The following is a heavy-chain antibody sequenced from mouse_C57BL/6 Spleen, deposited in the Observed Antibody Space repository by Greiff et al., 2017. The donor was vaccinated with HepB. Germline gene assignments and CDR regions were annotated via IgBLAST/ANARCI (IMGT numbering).Heavy chain of an antibody. CDR2: ISSGGSYT. V-gene: IGHV5-6*01. J-gene: IGHJ4*01. D-gene: IGHD1-1*01. Sequence: EVKLMESGGDLVKPGGSLKLSCAASGFTFSSYGMSWVRQTPDKRLEWVATISSGGSYTYYPDSVKGRFTISRDNAKNTLYLQMSSLKSEDTAMYYCARHVDYGSSYVGYYAMDYWGQGTSVTVSS. CDR3: ARHVDYGSSYVGYYAMDY. CDR1: GFTFSSYG.